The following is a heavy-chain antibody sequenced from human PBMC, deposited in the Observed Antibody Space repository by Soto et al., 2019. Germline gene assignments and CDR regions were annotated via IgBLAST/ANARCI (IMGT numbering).Heavy chain of an antibody. V-gene: IGHV2-70*01. CDR1: GFSLSTSGMC. Sequence: SGPTLVNPTQTLTLTCTFSGFSLSTSGMCVSWIRQPPGKALEWLALIDWDDDKYYSTSLKTRLTISKDTSKNQVVLTMTNMDPVDTATYYCARIQGSSSWPRWDPWGQGTLVTVSS. CDR2: IDWDDDK. CDR3: ARIQGSSSWPRWDP. J-gene: IGHJ5*02. D-gene: IGHD6-13*01.